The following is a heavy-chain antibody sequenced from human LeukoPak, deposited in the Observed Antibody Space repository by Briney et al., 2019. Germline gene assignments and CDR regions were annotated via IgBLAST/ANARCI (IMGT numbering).Heavy chain of an antibody. D-gene: IGHD5-18*01. CDR3: ARPFRTGYSYAAGAFDI. V-gene: IGHV4-39*01. Sequence: SETLSLTCTVSGGSISSSSYYWGWIRQPPGTGLEWLGSIYYSGSTYYNPSLKSRVTISVDTSKNQFSLKLSSVTAADTAVYYCARPFRTGYSYAAGAFDIWGQGTMVTVSS. CDR1: GGSISSSSYY. CDR2: IYYSGST. J-gene: IGHJ3*02.